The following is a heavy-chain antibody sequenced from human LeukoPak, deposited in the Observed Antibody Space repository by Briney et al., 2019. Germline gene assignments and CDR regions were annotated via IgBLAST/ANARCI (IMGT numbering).Heavy chain of an antibody. CDR2: IKQDGSEK. V-gene: IGHV3-7*01. CDR3: ARVTLDSSSWYGYYYYYMDV. CDR1: GFTFSSRDW. J-gene: IGHJ6*03. Sequence: GGSLRLSCVASGFTFSSRDWMTWVRQAPGKGLEWVANIKQDGSEKNYVDSVKGRFTISRDNAKNSVDLQMNSLRVEDTAVYYCARVTLDSSSWYGYYYYYMDVWGKGTTVTISS. D-gene: IGHD6-13*01.